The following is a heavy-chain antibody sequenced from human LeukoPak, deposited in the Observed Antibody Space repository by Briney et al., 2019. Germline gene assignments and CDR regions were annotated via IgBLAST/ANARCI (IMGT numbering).Heavy chain of an antibody. D-gene: IGHD3-22*01. CDR3: ARDFPNGYDSSGYDCFDP. V-gene: IGHV1-18*01. Sequence: GASVKVSCKASGYTFTSYGISWVRQAPGQGLEWMGWISAYNGNTNYAQKLQGRVTMTTDTSTSTAYMELRSLRSDDTAVYYCARDFPNGYDSSGYDCFDPWGQGTMVTVSS. CDR2: ISAYNGNT. CDR1: GYTFTSYG. J-gene: IGHJ5*02.